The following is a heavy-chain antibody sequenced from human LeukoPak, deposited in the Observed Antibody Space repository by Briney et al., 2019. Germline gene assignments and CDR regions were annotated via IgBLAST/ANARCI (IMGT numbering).Heavy chain of an antibody. J-gene: IGHJ4*02. V-gene: IGHV4-34*01. CDR3: ARGRGDIVVVPAAYGY. Sequence: SETLSLTCAVYGGSFSGYYWSWIRQPPGKGLEWIGEINHSGSTNYNPSLKSRVTISVDTSKNQFSLKLSSVTAADTAVYYCARGRGDIVVVPAAYGYWGQGTLVTVSS. CDR2: INHSGST. D-gene: IGHD2-2*01. CDR1: GGSFSGYY.